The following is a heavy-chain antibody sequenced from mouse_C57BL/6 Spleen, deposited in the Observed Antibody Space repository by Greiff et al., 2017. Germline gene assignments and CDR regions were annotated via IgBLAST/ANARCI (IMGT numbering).Heavy chain of an antibody. CDR1: GYTFTSYW. J-gene: IGHJ4*01. CDR2: INPSSGYT. CDR3: ARCPYGYDDAMDY. V-gene: IGHV1-7*01. D-gene: IGHD2-2*01. Sequence: QVQLQQSGAELAKPGASVKLSCKASGYTFTSYWMHWVKQRPGQGLEWIGYINPSSGYTKYNQKFQDKATLTADKSSSTAYMQLSSLTYEDSAGYYCARCPYGYDDAMDYWGQGTSGTVSS.